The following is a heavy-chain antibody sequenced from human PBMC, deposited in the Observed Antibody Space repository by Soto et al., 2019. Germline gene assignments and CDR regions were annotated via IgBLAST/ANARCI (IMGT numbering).Heavy chain of an antibody. CDR2: IIPIFGTA. J-gene: IGHJ6*02. V-gene: IGHV1-69*13. D-gene: IGHD3-9*01. CDR1: GGTFSSYA. Sequence: SVKVSCKASGGTFSSYAISWVRQAPGQGLEWMGGIIPIFGTANYAQKFQGRVTITADESTSTAYMELSSLRSEDTAVYYCARAFYDILTGYRHYGMDVWGQGTTVTVSS. CDR3: ARAFYDILTGYRHYGMDV.